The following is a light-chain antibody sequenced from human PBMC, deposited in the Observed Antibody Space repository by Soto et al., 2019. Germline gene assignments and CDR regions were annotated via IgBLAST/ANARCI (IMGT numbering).Light chain of an antibody. CDR1: SLDVGGYNH. Sequence: QSALTQPDSVSGSPGQSVTISCTGTSLDVGGYNHVSWYQHSPGKAPKLILFAVSDRPSGVSHRFSGSKSGNTASLTISGLQAEDGAEYYCCSYTSLTTVVFGGGTPVTVL. CDR2: AVS. CDR3: CSYTSLTTVV. V-gene: IGLV2-14*01. J-gene: IGLJ2*01.